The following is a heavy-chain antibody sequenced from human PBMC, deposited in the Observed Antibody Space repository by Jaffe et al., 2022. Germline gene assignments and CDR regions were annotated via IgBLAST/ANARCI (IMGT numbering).Heavy chain of an antibody. Sequence: QVQLVQSGAEVKKPGASVKVSCKASGYTFTGYYMHWVRQAPGQGLEWMGWINPNSGGTNYAQKFQGRVTMTRDTSISTAYMELSRLRSDDTAVYYCARDKLERRPARITQRHMDVWGKGTTVTVSS. CDR2: INPNSGGT. D-gene: IGHD1-1*01. J-gene: IGHJ6*03. V-gene: IGHV1-2*02. CDR1: GYTFTGYY. CDR3: ARDKLERRPARITQRHMDV.